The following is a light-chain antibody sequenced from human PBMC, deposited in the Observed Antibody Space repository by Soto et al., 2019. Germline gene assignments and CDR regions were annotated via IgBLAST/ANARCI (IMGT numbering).Light chain of an antibody. J-gene: IGLJ3*02. V-gene: IGLV8-61*01. Sequence: QTVVTKEPSFSVSPGGTVTFTCGLTSGSVSTDYYPSWYQQTPGQAPRTLIYSTNTRSPGVPDRFSGSILGNKAALTITGAQADDESDYFCVLYMGSGISVFGGGTKLTVL. CDR1: SGSVSTDYY. CDR3: VLYMGSGISV. CDR2: STN.